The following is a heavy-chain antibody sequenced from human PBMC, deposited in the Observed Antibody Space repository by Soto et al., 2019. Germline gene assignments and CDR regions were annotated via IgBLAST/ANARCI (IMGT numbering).Heavy chain of an antibody. V-gene: IGHV3-74*01. Sequence: PGGSLRLSCAASGFTFSGYWMRWVRQAPGKGLVWVSRINSDGSSTSYADSVKGRFTISRDNAKNTLYLQMNSLRAEDTAVYYCARFQYSSGWYAWGQGTLVTVSS. D-gene: IGHD6-19*01. CDR1: GFTFSGYW. CDR3: ARFQYSSGWYA. CDR2: INSDGSST. J-gene: IGHJ4*02.